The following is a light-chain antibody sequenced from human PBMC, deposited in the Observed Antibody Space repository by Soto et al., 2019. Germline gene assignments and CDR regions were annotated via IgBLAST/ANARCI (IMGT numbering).Light chain of an antibody. V-gene: IGLV2-23*01. Sequence: QSVLTQPASVSGSPGQSITISCTGTRSDVGSYNLVSWYQQHPGKAPKLMIYEGSKRLSGVSNRFSGSKSGNTASLTISGLQAEDEADYYCCSYAGSSTLVFGGGTKVTVL. CDR3: CSYAGSSTLV. CDR2: EGS. J-gene: IGLJ2*01. CDR1: RSDVGSYNL.